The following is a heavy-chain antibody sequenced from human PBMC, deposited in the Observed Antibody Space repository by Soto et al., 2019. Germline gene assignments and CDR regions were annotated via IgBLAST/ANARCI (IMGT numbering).Heavy chain of an antibody. J-gene: IGHJ3*02. CDR3: TRRTLTWDYYDSSGYYYDSPYAFDI. CDR1: GFTFSGSA. CDR2: IRSKANSYAT. V-gene: IGHV3-73*02. Sequence: EVQLVESGGGLVQPGGSLKLSCAASGFTFSGSAMHWVRQASGKGLEWVGRIRSKANSYATAYAASVKGRFTISRDDSKNTAYLQMNSLKTEDTAVYYCTRRTLTWDYYDSSGYYYDSPYAFDIWGQGTMVTVSS. D-gene: IGHD3-22*01.